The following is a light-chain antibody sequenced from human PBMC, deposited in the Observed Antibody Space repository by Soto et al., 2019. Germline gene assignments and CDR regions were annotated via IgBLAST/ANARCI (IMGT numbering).Light chain of an antibody. Sequence: QSVLTQPPSASGTPGQRVTISGSGSSSNIGSNTVNWYQQLPGTAPKLLMYSNNQRPSGFPDRFSGSKSGTSASLAISGLQSEDEADYYCATWDDGLNAVVFGGGAQLTVL. CDR3: ATWDDGLNAVV. CDR2: SNN. J-gene: IGLJ2*01. V-gene: IGLV1-44*01. CDR1: SSNIGSNT.